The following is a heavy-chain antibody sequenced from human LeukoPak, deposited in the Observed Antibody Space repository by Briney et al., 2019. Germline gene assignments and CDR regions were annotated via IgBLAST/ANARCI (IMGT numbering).Heavy chain of an antibody. D-gene: IGHD3-3*01. CDR3: ASHYLKTPYTMFGVEFDY. CDR1: GGSISSSSYY. Sequence: SETLSLTCTVSGGSISSSSYYWGWIRQPPGKGLEWIGSIYYSGSTYYNPSLKSRVTISVDTSKNQFSLKLSSVTAADTAVYYCASHYLKTPYTMFGVEFDYWGQGTLVTVSS. V-gene: IGHV4-39*01. J-gene: IGHJ4*02. CDR2: IYYSGST.